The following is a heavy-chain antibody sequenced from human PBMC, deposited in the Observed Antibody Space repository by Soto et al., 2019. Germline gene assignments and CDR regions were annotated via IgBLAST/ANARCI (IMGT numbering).Heavy chain of an antibody. Sequence: EVQLVESGGGLARPGGSLRLSCAASGFVFSEYGMNWVRQAPGKGLEGVAHISGWSKTKYYADSVKGRCTISRDNADKSLVLQMNSRRAEDSGVYYCARAPGVTMESSTHTDYYYYMDVWGKGTTVNVSS. CDR2: ISGWSKTK. CDR3: ARAPGVTMESSTHTDYYYYMDV. V-gene: IGHV3-48*01. J-gene: IGHJ6*03. D-gene: IGHD2-8*01. CDR1: GFVFSEYG.